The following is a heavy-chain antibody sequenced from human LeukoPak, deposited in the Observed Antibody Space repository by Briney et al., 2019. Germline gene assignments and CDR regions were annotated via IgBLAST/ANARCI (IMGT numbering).Heavy chain of an antibody. CDR3: ARASSGYDFWSGYYPSYYYYYMDV. CDR2: IIPIFGTA. D-gene: IGHD3-3*01. CDR1: GGTFSSYA. Sequence: SVKVSCKASGGTFSSYAISWVRQAPGQGREWMGGIIPIFGTANYAQKFQGRVTITTDESTSTAYMELSSLRSEDTAVYYCARASSGYDFWSGYYPSYYYYYMDVWGKGTTLTVSS. J-gene: IGHJ6*03. V-gene: IGHV1-69*05.